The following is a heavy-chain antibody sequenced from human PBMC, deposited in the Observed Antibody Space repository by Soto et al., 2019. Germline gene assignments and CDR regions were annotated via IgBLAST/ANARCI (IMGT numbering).Heavy chain of an antibody. Sequence: PSETLSLTCAVSDGSISSYYWCWIRKPPGKGLEWIGYIYYSGSTNYNPSLKSRVTISVDTSTNQFSLKLSSVTAADTAVYYCARDHWSIAVAGTGFDPWGQGTLVTVSS. CDR2: IYYSGST. D-gene: IGHD6-19*01. CDR3: ARDHWSIAVAGTGFDP. J-gene: IGHJ5*02. V-gene: IGHV4-59*01. CDR1: DGSISSYY.